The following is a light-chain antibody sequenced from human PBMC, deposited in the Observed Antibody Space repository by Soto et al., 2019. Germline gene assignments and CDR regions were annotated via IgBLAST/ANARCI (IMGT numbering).Light chain of an antibody. Sequence: QSALTQPASVSGSPGQSITISCTGTSGDIGSYNRVSWYQQHPGKAPKLIIYEVTDRPSGVSHRFSGSKSCNTASLTISGLQAEDEAEDYCSSYTNINTRACVFGTGTKLTVL. CDR3: SSYTNINTRACV. J-gene: IGLJ1*01. CDR2: EVT. CDR1: SGDIGSYNR. V-gene: IGLV2-14*01.